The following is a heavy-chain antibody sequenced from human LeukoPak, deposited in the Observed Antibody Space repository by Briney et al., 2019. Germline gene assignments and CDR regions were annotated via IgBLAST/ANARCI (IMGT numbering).Heavy chain of an antibody. V-gene: IGHV3-23*01. CDR2: ISGSGDST. CDR1: GFTFSSYV. J-gene: IGHJ4*02. CDR3: ATVVWYSSGWPDY. D-gene: IGHD6-19*01. Sequence: GGSLRLSCAGSGFTFSSYVMTWVRQAPGKGLEWVSLISGSGDSTYYADSVKGRFTISRDNSKNTLYVQVNSLRPDDTAVYYCATVVWYSSGWPDYWGQGTLVTVSS.